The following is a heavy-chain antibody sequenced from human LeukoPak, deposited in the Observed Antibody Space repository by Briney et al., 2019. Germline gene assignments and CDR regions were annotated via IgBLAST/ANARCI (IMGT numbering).Heavy chain of an antibody. CDR1: GYTFTNYA. CDR3: ARDDGLGYCSSMTCYVFDY. D-gene: IGHD2-2*01. Sequence: ASVNVSFKSSGYTFTNYAVSWLRQAPGQGLEWMGWISAYNYNTNYAQKFQGRLTMTTDPSTNTGYMELRSLRSDDTAVYYCARDDGLGYCSSMTCYVFDYWGQGTLVTVSS. V-gene: IGHV1-18*01. J-gene: IGHJ4*02. CDR2: ISAYNYNT.